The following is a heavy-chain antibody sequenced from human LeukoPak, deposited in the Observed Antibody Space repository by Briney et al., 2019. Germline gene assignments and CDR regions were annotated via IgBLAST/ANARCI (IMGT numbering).Heavy chain of an antibody. CDR3: ARDGRYSGSFDY. V-gene: IGHV3-21*01. J-gene: IGHJ4*02. D-gene: IGHD1-26*01. Sequence: GGSLRLSCAASGFTFSSYSMNWVRQAPGKGLEWVSSISSSSSYIYYADSVKGRFTISRDNAQNSLFLQMNSLRAEDTAVYYCARDGRYSGSFDYWGQGILVTVSS. CDR2: ISSSSSYI. CDR1: GFTFSSYS.